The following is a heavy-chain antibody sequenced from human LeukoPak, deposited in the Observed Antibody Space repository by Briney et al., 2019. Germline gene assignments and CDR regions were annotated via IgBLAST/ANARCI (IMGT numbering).Heavy chain of an antibody. CDR1: GFTVSSNY. CDR2: IYSGGST. D-gene: IGHD3-9*01. J-gene: IGHJ4*02. V-gene: IGHV3-53*01. CDR3: ARSESGDILTGYYVAY. Sequence: PGGSLRLSCAASGFTVSSNYMSWVRQAPGKGLEWVSVIYSGGSTYYADSVKGRFTISRDNSKNTLYLQMNSLRAEDTAVYYCARSESGDILTGYYVAYWGQGTLVTVSS.